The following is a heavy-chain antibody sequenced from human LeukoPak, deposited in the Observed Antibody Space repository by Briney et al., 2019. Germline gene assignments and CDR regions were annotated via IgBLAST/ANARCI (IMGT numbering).Heavy chain of an antibody. D-gene: IGHD5-18*01. CDR2: INTSGST. V-gene: IGHV4-4*07. CDR1: GDSISGYY. J-gene: IGHJ4*02. Sequence: SETLSLTCTVSGDSISGYYWSWIRQFAGKGLEWIGRINTSGSTNYEPSLKSRVTMSVDTSKNQFSPKLSPVTAADTAVYYCARDRSYGPDHWGQGTLVTVSS. CDR3: ARDRSYGPDH.